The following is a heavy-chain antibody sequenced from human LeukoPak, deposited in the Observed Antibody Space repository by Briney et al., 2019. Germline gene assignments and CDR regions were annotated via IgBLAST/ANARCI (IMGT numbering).Heavy chain of an antibody. J-gene: IGHJ3*02. V-gene: IGHV4-59*01. D-gene: IGHD6-13*01. Sequence: SETLSLTCTVSGCSLSSYYWSWIRQPPGKGLEWIGYIYYSGSTNYNPSLKSRVTISVDTSKNQFSLKLTSVTAADTAVYYCARDRGSSSWYGAFDIWGQGTMVTVSS. CDR3: ARDRGSSSWYGAFDI. CDR2: IYYSGST. CDR1: GCSLSSYY.